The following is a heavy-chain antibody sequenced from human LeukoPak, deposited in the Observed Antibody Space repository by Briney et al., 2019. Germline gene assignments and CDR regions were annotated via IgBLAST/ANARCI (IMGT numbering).Heavy chain of an antibody. CDR2: MYYSGST. Sequence: SSETLSLTCDVSGGSVSSHYWSWIRQPPGKGLEWIGYMYYSGSTNYNPSLKSRVTISVDTSKNHFSLKLSSVAAADTAVYYCARHEGYFDYWGQGTLVTVSS. V-gene: IGHV4-59*08. CDR1: GGSVSSHY. CDR3: ARHEGYFDY. J-gene: IGHJ4*02.